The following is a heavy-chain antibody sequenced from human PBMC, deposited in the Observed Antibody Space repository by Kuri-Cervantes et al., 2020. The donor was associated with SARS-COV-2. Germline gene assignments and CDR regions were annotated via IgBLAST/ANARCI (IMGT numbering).Heavy chain of an antibody. V-gene: IGHV4-34*01. Sequence: GSLRLSCALYGGSFSGFYWSWIRQTPGKGLEWIGSIYHSGSTYYNPSLKSRVTISVDTSKNQFSLKLSSVTAADTAVYYCARTVTTTPDYWGQGTLVTVSS. CDR3: ARTVTTTPDY. J-gene: IGHJ4*02. CDR1: GGSFSGFY. D-gene: IGHD4-11*01. CDR2: IYHSGST.